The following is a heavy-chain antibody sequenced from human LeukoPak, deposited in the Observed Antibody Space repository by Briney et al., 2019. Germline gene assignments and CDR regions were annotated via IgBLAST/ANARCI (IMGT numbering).Heavy chain of an antibody. V-gene: IGHV3-49*03. CDR2: IRSKAYGGTT. Sequence: GGSLRLSCTASGFTLGDYAMSWFRQAPGKGLEWVGFIRSKAYGGTTEYAASVKGRFTISRDDSKSIAYLQMNSLKTEDTAVYYCTRASQYCTNGVCYPVYGYFDYWGQGTLVTVSS. CDR3: TRASQYCTNGVCYPVYGYFDY. CDR1: GFTLGDYA. J-gene: IGHJ4*02. D-gene: IGHD2-8*01.